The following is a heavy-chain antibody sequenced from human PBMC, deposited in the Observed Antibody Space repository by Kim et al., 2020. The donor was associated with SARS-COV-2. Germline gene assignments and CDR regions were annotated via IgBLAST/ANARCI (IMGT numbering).Heavy chain of an antibody. CDR2: T. Sequence: TDYAAPVKGRFTISSDDSKTTLYLQMNSLKTEDTAVYYCTTSIVGATMGYWGQGTLVTVSS. D-gene: IGHD1-26*01. CDR3: TTSIVGATMGY. V-gene: IGHV3-15*01. J-gene: IGHJ4*02.